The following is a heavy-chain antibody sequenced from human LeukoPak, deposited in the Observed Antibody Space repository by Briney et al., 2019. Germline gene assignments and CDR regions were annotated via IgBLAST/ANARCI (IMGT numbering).Heavy chain of an antibody. CDR3: SKASIQEYYFDY. Sequence: GGSLRLSCAASGFTFDDYAMHWVRQAPGKGLEWISGISWNSGSIGYADSVKGRFTISRDNAKNSLYLQMNSLRAEDTAFYYCSKASIQEYYFDYWGQGTLVTVSS. J-gene: IGHJ4*02. D-gene: IGHD5-18*01. V-gene: IGHV3-9*01. CDR2: ISWNSGSI. CDR1: GFTFDDYA.